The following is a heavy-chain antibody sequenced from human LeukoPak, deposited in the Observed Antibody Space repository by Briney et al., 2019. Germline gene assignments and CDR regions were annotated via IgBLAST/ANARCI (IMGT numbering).Heavy chain of an antibody. Sequence: GGSLRLSCAASGIIFRSYAMSWVRQARGKGLEWVSAINGDGSSTYYADSVKGRFTISRDNSNNALFLQMNSLRVEDTAVYYCAKWGAQSGSYRAVDSWGRGTLVTVSS. CDR3: AKWGAQSGSYRAVDS. CDR2: INGDGSST. J-gene: IGHJ4*02. V-gene: IGHV3-23*01. CDR1: GIIFRSYA. D-gene: IGHD3-10*01.